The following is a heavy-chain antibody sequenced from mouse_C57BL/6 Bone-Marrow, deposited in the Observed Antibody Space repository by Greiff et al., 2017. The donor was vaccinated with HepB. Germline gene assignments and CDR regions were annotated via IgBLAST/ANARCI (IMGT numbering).Heavy chain of an antibody. Sequence: QVQLKQSGPELVKPGASVKISCKASGYAFSSSWMNWVKQRPGKGLEWIGRIYPGDGDTNYNGKFKGKATLTADKSSSTAYMQLSSLTSEDSAVYFCAGWFHTKGFDVWGTGTTVTVSS. CDR2: IYPGDGDT. D-gene: IGHD2-3*01. CDR3: AGWFHTKGFDV. V-gene: IGHV1-82*01. CDR1: GYAFSSSW. J-gene: IGHJ1*03.